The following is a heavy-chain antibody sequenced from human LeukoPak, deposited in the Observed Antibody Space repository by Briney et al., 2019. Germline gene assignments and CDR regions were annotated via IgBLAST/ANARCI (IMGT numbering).Heavy chain of an antibody. Sequence: SETLSLTCAVYGGSLSGYYWSWIRQPPGKGLEWIGEINHSGSTNYNPSLKSRVTLSVDTSKNQFSLKLSSVTAADTAVYYCARGVRDYDILNYWGQGTLVTVSS. CDR3: ARGVRDYDILNY. CDR1: GGSLSGYY. J-gene: IGHJ4*02. V-gene: IGHV4-34*01. D-gene: IGHD3-9*01. CDR2: INHSGST.